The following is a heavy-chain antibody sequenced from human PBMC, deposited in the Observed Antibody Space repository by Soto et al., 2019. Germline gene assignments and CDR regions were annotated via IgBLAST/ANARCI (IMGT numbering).Heavy chain of an antibody. V-gene: IGHV5-51*01. CDR3: ARAVNYYDSSGYYRTHYYYYGMDV. CDR2: IYPGDSDT. J-gene: IGHJ6*02. Sequence: PGESLKISCKGSGYSFTSYWIGWVRQMPGKGLEWMGIIYPGDSDTRYSPSFQGQVTISANKSISTAYPQWSSLKASDTAMYYCARAVNYYDSSGYYRTHYYYYGMDVWGQGTTVTVSS. D-gene: IGHD3-22*01. CDR1: GYSFTSYW.